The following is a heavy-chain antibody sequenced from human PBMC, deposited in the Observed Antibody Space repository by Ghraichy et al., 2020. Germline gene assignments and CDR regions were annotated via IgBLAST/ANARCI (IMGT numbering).Heavy chain of an antibody. CDR2: ISGSGGST. D-gene: IGHD3-9*01. Sequence: GEYLNISCAASGFTFSSYAMSWVRQAPGKGLEWVSAISGSGGSTYYADSVKGRFTISRDNSKNTLYLQMNSLRAEDTAVYYCAKFPYYDILTGYYPFDYWGQGTLVTVSS. J-gene: IGHJ4*02. V-gene: IGHV3-23*01. CDR1: GFTFSSYA. CDR3: AKFPYYDILTGYYPFDY.